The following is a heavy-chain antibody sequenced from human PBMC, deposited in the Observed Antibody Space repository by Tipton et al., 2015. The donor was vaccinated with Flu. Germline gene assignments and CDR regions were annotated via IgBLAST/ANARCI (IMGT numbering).Heavy chain of an antibody. J-gene: IGHJ4*02. CDR2: IFRTGST. D-gene: IGHD2-2*01. V-gene: IGHV4-38-2*02. Sequence: TLSLTCTISGDSISSRYYWGWIRQPPGKGLEWIGNIFRTGSTYHNPSLKSRVTMSVDTSKNQFSLKVFSVTAADTAVYYCARDPSLGMPDYFDYWGQGILVTASS. CDR1: GDSISSRYY. CDR3: ARDPSLGMPDYFDY.